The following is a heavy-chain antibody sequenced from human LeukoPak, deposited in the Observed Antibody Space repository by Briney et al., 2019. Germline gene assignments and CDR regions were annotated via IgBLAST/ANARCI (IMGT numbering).Heavy chain of an antibody. CDR1: GGSINSGSYY. D-gene: IGHD4-11*01. CDR3: ARVLRNDYGNSAIDF. CDR2: IYTSGTT. V-gene: IGHV4-61*02. J-gene: IGHJ4*02. Sequence: TLSLTCTVSGGSINSGSYYWSWIRQPAGRGLEWIGRIYTSGTTNYNPSLKSRVTISLDTSKNQFSLNLGSVTAADTAVYYCARVLRNDYGNSAIDFWGQGTLVTVSS.